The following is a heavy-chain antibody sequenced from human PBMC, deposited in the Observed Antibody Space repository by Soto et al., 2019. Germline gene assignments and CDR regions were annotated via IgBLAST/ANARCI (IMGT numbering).Heavy chain of an antibody. V-gene: IGHV2-5*02. CDR2: IYWDYDK. CDR1: GFSLSTSGVG. Sequence: QITLKESGPTLVKPTQTLTLTCTFSGFSLSTSGVGVGWIRQPPGKALEWLALIYWDYDKPYSPSLKSRLTIPNHTSKNQVVLTMTTMDTVEPATYYCAQSVLEGHYYGMDVWGQGTTVTVSS. J-gene: IGHJ6*02. CDR3: AQSVLEGHYYGMDV. D-gene: IGHD3-3*02.